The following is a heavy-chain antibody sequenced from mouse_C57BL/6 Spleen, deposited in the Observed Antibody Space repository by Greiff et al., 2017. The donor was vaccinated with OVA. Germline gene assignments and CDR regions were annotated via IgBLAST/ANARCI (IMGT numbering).Heavy chain of an antibody. J-gene: IGHJ3*01. D-gene: IGHD1-1*01. CDR2: IDPENGDT. Sequence: EVQLQQSGAELVRPGASVKLSCTASGFNIKDDYMHWVKQRPEQGLEWIGWIDPENGDTEYASKFQGKATITADTSSNTAYLQLSSLPSEDTAVYYCTAPLYYGSRRGFAYWGQGTLVTVSA. CDR1: GFNIKDDY. V-gene: IGHV14-4*01. CDR3: TAPLYYGSRRGFAY.